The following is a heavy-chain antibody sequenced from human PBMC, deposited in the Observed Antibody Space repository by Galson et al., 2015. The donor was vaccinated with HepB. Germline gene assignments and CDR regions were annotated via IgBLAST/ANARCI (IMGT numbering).Heavy chain of an antibody. Sequence: SLRLSCAASESTFGDYYMSWIRQAPGKGLEWLSYISPSSGTIYYADSVKGRFTIFRDNAKNSLFLQMNSLRAEDTAVYYCARERGQAGTPYYLDLWGLGTLVTVSS. D-gene: IGHD3-10*01. V-gene: IGHV3-11*01. CDR3: ARERGQAGTPYYLDL. CDR2: ISPSSGTI. CDR1: ESTFGDYY. J-gene: IGHJ4*02.